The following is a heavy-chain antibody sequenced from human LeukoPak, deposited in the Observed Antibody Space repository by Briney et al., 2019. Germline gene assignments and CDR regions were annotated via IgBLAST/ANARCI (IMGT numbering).Heavy chain of an antibody. J-gene: IGHJ6*03. D-gene: IGHD2-2*01. Sequence: PGGSLRHSCVVSGSGFTFSEFWMGWVRQAPGERLEWVANIKGDGSETYYVDSVKGRFTISRDNAKNSVYLQMNSLTADDTSLYRCAREAYCGGPSCFAVNYMDVWGKGTTVTVSS. CDR2: IKGDGSET. CDR3: AREAYCGGPSCFAVNYMDV. CDR1: GSGFTFSEFW. V-gene: IGHV3-7*01.